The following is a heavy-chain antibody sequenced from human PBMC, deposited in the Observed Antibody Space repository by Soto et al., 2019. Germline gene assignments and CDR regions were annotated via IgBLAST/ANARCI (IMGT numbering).Heavy chain of an antibody. CDR3: ASHPYYDILTGYQNYYYYYGMDV. CDR1: GYTFTSYA. V-gene: IGHV1-3*01. Sequence: ASVKVSCKASGYTFTSYAMHWVRQVPGQRLEWMGWINAGNGNTKYSQKFQGRVTITRDTSASTAYMELSSLRSEDTAVYYCASHPYYDILTGYQNYYYYYGMDVWGQGTTVTVSS. J-gene: IGHJ6*02. CDR2: INAGNGNT. D-gene: IGHD3-9*01.